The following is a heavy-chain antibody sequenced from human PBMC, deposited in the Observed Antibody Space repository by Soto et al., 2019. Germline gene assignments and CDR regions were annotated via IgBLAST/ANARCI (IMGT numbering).Heavy chain of an antibody. CDR1: GFTFSNYW. D-gene: IGHD3-10*01. CDR3: ARGGFSGSGSYIQGDY. V-gene: IGHV3-74*01. J-gene: IGHJ4*02. CDR2: IKSDGSSI. Sequence: EVQLVESGGGLVQPGGSLRLSCAASGFTFSNYWMHWVRQAPGKGLVWFSRIKSDGSSISYADPVKGRFTISRDNARNTLYLQMNSLRAEDTAVYYCARGGFSGSGSYIQGDYWGQGTLVTVSS.